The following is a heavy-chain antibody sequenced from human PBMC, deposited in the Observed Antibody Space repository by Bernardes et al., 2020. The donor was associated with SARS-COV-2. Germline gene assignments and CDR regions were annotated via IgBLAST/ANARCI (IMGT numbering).Heavy chain of an antibody. CDR1: GDSVSTSGYY. Sequence: ETLSLTCTVSGDSVSTSGYYWGWIRQPPGRGLEWIGTIYYSGSTYYNPSLKSRVTMSVDTSKNQLSLKLNAVTAADTAIYFCARYGARAMVLSYNFFDPWGQGTLVTISS. CDR3: ARYGARAMVLSYNFFDP. D-gene: IGHD5-18*01. CDR2: IYYSGST. J-gene: IGHJ5*02. V-gene: IGHV4-39*01.